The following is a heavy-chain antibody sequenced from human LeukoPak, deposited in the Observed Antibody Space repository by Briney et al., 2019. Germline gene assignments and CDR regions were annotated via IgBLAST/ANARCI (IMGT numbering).Heavy chain of an antibody. J-gene: IGHJ4*02. D-gene: IGHD5-24*01. Sequence: GGSLRLSCATSGFTFSNYGMNWVRHAPGKGLEWVSGIIPSGVTTYYADSVKGRFAISRDNSKNTVYLQMNSLRAEDTAVYYCARDDSLLQFGCWGQGTLVTVSS. CDR3: ARDDSLLQFGC. V-gene: IGHV3-23*01. CDR1: GFTFSNYG. CDR2: IIPSGVTT.